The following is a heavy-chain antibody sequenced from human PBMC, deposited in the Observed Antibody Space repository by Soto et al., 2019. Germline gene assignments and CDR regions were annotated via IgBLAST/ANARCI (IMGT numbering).Heavy chain of an antibody. D-gene: IGHD3-10*01. CDR2: ISHDGSNE. Sequence: QVQLVESGGGVVQPGRSLRLSCAASGFIFSRYAMHWVRQAPGKGLEWVAVISHDGSNEYYADSMEGRFTITRDKSKNTLYVQMNSLRVEDTAVYYWAILVREDNGMDVWGQGTTVTVSS. J-gene: IGHJ6*02. CDR3: AILVREDNGMDV. V-gene: IGHV3-30*03. CDR1: GFIFSRYA.